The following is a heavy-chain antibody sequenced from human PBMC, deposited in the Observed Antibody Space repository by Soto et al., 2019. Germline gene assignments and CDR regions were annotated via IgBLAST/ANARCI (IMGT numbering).Heavy chain of an antibody. Sequence: SETLSLTCTVSGGSINSYYWSWMRQPPGKGLEWIGYIYYSGSTNYNPSLKSRVTISVDTSKTQFSLKLSSVTAADTAVYYCATTTMVRGSKWFDPWGQGTLVTVSS. D-gene: IGHD3-10*01. CDR2: IYYSGST. CDR1: GGSINSYY. J-gene: IGHJ5*02. V-gene: IGHV4-59*01. CDR3: ATTTMVRGSKWFDP.